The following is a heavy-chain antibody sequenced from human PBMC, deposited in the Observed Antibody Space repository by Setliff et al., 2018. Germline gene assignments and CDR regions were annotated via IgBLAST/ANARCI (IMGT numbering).Heavy chain of an antibody. CDR1: SGPIISTNFHHY. J-gene: IGHJ6*02. CDR2: VSYRGNA. CDR3: ASDQELYYCKAGTACFPNFYGLGV. Sequence: SETMSLTWSVSSGPIISTNFHHYRGWIRQSPGEGLEWIGTVSYRGNAFYNTSLAGRATISLDPSKNQFSLQLTSLSAADTAVYFFASDQELYYCKAGTACFPNFYGLGVWGQGTTVTVSS. V-gene: IGHV4-39*07. D-gene: IGHD3-10*01.